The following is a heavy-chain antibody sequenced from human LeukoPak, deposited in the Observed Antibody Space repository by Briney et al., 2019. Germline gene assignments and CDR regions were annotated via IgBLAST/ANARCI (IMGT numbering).Heavy chain of an antibody. CDR1: GFTFSNYW. CDR3: ANLRGRGAYACSGASCYSY. V-gene: IGHV3-74*01. CDR2: INPDGSRT. Sequence: PGGSLRLSCAASGFTFSNYWMHWVRQAPGKGLVWVSRINPDGSRTTYADSVQGRFTISRDNSKNTLFLQMNSLRVEDTAVYYCANLRGRGAYACSGASCYSYWGQGTLVTVSP. J-gene: IGHJ4*02. D-gene: IGHD2-15*01.